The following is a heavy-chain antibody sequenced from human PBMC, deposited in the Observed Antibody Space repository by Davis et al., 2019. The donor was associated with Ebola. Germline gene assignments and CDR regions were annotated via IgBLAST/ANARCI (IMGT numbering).Heavy chain of an antibody. J-gene: IGHJ6*02. CDR1: GFSLSTSGMC. V-gene: IGHV2-70*11. D-gene: IGHD3-10*01. Sequence: SGPTLVKPTQTLTLTCTFSGFSLSTSGMCVSWIRQPPGKALEWLARIDWDDDKYYSTSLETRLTISKDTSKNQVVLTMTNMDPVDTATYYCARTRITMVRGIIRDSYYYYGMDVWGQGTTVTVSS. CDR3: ARTRITMVRGIIRDSYYYYGMDV. CDR2: IDWDDDK.